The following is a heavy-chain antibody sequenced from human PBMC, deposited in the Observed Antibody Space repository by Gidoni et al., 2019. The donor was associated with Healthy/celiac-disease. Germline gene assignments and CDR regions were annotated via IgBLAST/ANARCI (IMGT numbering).Heavy chain of an antibody. V-gene: IGHV3-23*01. CDR3: AKRVKEYYYGSGSYYRARGWFDP. D-gene: IGHD3-10*01. CDR2: ISGSGGST. Sequence: EVQLLESGGGLVQPGGSLRLSCAASGFTFSSYAMSWVRQAPGKGLEWVSAISGSGGSTYYADSVKGRFTISRDNSKNTLYLQMNSLRAEDTAVYYCAKRVKEYYYGSGSYYRARGWFDPWGQGTLVTVSS. J-gene: IGHJ5*02. CDR1: GFTFSSYA.